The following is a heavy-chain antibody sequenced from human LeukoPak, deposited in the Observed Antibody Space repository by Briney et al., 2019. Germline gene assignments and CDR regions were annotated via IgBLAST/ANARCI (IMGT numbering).Heavy chain of an antibody. J-gene: IGHJ4*02. CDR3: ASRAGYTGSWSAFDY. Sequence: GGSLRLSCAASGFTFSSYDMNWVRQAPGKGLEWVSYISSSSSYIYYADSVKGRFTISRDNAKNSLYLQMNSLRAEDTAVYYCASRAGYTGSWSAFDYWGQGTLVTVSS. CDR1: GFTFSSYD. CDR2: ISSSSSYI. D-gene: IGHD6-13*01. V-gene: IGHV3-21*04.